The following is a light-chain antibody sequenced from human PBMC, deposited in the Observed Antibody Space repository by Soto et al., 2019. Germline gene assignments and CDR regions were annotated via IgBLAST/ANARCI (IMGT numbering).Light chain of an antibody. CDR3: QQRGNWPLT. V-gene: IGKV3-11*01. J-gene: IGKJ1*01. Sequence: EIVLTQAPATQSLSPGERATLSCRASQSVSSYFAWYQQKPGQAPRLLIYDASNRATGIPARFSGSGSGTDFTLTISSLEPEDFAVYYCQQRGNWPLTFGQGTKVEIK. CDR2: DAS. CDR1: QSVSSY.